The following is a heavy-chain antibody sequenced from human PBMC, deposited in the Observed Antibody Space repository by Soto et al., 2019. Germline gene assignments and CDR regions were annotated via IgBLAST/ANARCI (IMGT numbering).Heavy chain of an antibody. Sequence: QVQLQQWGAGLLKPSETLSLTCAVYGGSFSGYYWSWIRQPPGKGLEWIGEINHSGSTNYNPSLKSRVTISVDTSKNXFSLKLSSVTXAXXXXXXXXVDRVGATRFDYWGQGTLVTVSS. CDR3: XVDRVGATRFDY. J-gene: IGHJ4*02. CDR1: GGSFSGYY. D-gene: IGHD1-26*01. CDR2: INHSGST. V-gene: IGHV4-34*01.